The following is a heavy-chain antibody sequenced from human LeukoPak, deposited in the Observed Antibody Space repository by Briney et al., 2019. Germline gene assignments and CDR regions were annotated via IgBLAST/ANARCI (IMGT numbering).Heavy chain of an antibody. CDR2: IYHSGST. V-gene: IGHV4-30-2*01. J-gene: IGHJ3*02. CDR3: ARWRSEVGGHAFDI. Sequence: ASETLSLTCTVSGGSISSGGYYWSWIRQPPGKGLEWIGYIYHSGSTYYNPSLKSRVTISVDRSKNQFSLKLSSVTAADTAVYYCARWRSEVGGHAFDIWGQGKMVTVSS. CDR1: GGSISSGGYY.